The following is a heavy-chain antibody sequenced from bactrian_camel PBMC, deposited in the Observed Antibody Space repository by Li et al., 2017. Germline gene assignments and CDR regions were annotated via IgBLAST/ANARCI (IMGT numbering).Heavy chain of an antibody. CDR1: DDPTVSHYC. J-gene: IGHJ4*01. CDR3: AAAPVGRACGDLSPRRYNY. Sequence: QVQLVESGGGSVQAGGSLRLECVASDDPTVSHYCMKWSRQVPGKEREGVATINSFDIPYYADYVKGRYTISRGSAENALTLEMRSLKSEDTAMYFCAAAPVGRACGDLSPRRYNYWGQGTQVTVS. D-gene: IGHD2*01. CDR2: INSFDIP. V-gene: IGHV3S1*01.